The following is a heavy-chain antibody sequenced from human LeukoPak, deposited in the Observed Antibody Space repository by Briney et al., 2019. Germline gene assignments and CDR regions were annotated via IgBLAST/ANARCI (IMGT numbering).Heavy chain of an antibody. CDR3: ARDRGRGYYDY. J-gene: IGHJ4*02. V-gene: IGHV4-59*06. CDR1: GGSISSYY. Sequence: PSETLSLTCTVSGGSISSYYWSWIRQHPGKGLEWIGYIYYSGSTYYNPSLKSRVTISVDTSKNQFSLKLSSVTAADTAVYYCARDRGRGYYDYWGQGTLVTVSS. CDR2: IYYSGST. D-gene: IGHD3-22*01.